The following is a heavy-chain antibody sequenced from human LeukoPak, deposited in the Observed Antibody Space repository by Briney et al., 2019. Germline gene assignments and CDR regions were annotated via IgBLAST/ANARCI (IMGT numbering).Heavy chain of an antibody. J-gene: IGHJ4*02. CDR1: GFTFSSYW. CDR3: VKLLYGGRIDH. D-gene: IGHD2-2*02. V-gene: IGHV3-7*01. CDR2: IKQDGSEK. Sequence: PGGSLRLSCAASGFTFSSYWMSWVRQAPGRGLEWVANIKQDGSEKYYVDSVKGRFTISRDNAKNSLFLQMNSLRAEDTAVYYCVKLLYGGRIDHWGQGTLLTVSS.